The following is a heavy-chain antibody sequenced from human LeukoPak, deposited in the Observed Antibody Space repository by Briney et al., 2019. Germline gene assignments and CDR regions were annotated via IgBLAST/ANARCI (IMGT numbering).Heavy chain of an antibody. CDR1: GFTFSTYS. Sequence: PGGSLRLSCAASGFTFSTYSMNWVRQAPGKGLEWVSSISSSSSYIYYADSLKGRFTISRDNAKNSLYLQMNSLRAEDTAVYYCGREMGRFCSSPSGKAKFGSQHGGQGPLVTVPS. D-gene: IGHD2-2*01. V-gene: IGHV3-21*01. CDR3: GREMGRFCSSPSGKAKFGSQH. J-gene: IGHJ1*01. CDR2: ISSSSSYI.